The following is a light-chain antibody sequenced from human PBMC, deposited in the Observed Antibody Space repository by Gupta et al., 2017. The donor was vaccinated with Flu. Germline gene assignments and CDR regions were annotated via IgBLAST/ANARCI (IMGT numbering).Light chain of an antibody. CDR1: QNLLYKSNNKNY. CDR2: WAS. CDR3: QHYYRPPLS. V-gene: IGKV4-1*01. J-gene: IGKJ4*01. Sequence: SLGERATINCASSQNLLYKSNNKNYLAWYQQKPGQPPKLLIYWASTRESGVPDRVSGSGSESDFTLTINGLQAEDVGVYYCQHYYRPPLSFGGGTKVEIK.